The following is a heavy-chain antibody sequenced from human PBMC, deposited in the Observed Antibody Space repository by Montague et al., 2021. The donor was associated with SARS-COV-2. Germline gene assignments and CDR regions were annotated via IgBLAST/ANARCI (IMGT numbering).Heavy chain of an antibody. Sequence: TLSLTCTVSAGSISSGGYYWSWIRQHPGKGLEWIGNISYSGSTYYNPSLKSRVTISVDTSKNQLSLKLSSVTAADTAVYYCARVENLFHGGLSAEGAFDNWGQGTMVTVSS. CDR3: ARVENLFHGGLSAEGAFDN. CDR1: AGSISSGGYY. V-gene: IGHV4-31*03. D-gene: IGHD3-16*01. J-gene: IGHJ3*02. CDR2: ISYSGST.